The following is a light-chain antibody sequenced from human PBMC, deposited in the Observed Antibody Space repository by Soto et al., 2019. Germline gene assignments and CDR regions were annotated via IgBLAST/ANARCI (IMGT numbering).Light chain of an antibody. V-gene: IGKV2-28*01. CDR1: QSLLNSNGYNY. CDR3: QQYNNWPLT. Sequence: IVATQYPLSLPVTPGEPASISCKSSQSLLNSNGYNYLDWYLQKPGQSPQLLIYGASTRATDLPARFSGSESGTEFTLTISSLQSEDFAVYYCQQYNNWPLTFGGGTKVDI. J-gene: IGKJ4*01. CDR2: GAS.